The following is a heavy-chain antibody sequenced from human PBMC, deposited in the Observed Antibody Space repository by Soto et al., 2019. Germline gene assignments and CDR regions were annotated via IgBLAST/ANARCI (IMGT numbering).Heavy chain of an antibody. CDR1: GGTFNNYG. Sequence: QVQLMQSGAEVKKPGSSVKVSCKASGGTFNNYGISWVRQAPGRGLEWMGLIIPIFDTTNYAQNFQGRLKITADESTSTTYMELRGLKSEDTAVYYCARRGDYNNFDYWGQGTLVTVSS. CDR2: IIPIFDTT. D-gene: IGHD4-4*01. V-gene: IGHV1-69*12. CDR3: ARRGDYNNFDY. J-gene: IGHJ4*02.